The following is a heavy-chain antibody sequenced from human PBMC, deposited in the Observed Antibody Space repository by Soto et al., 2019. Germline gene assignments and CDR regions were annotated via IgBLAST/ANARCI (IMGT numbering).Heavy chain of an antibody. J-gene: IGHJ4*02. CDR1: GFTFSNYS. CDR3: AKEIYGGDSPRYGSYYCPDH. Sequence: VQLLESGGGLVQPGGSLRLSCVGSGFTFSNYSMSWVRQAPGKGLEWVSGVSASGDGTYYADSVKGRFTVSRDNSKNTLYVQMNSLRAYDTAVYYCAKEIYGGDSPRYGSYYCPDHCGQITLVAVSS. CDR2: VSASGDGT. V-gene: IGHV3-23*01. D-gene: IGHD1-26*01.